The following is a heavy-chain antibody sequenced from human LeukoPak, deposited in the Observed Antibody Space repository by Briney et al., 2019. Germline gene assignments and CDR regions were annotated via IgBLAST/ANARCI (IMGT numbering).Heavy chain of an antibody. CDR1: GFTFSDYY. V-gene: IGHV3-11*04. CDR3: ARSGFTWIQHPYAMDV. D-gene: IGHD5-18*01. J-gene: IGHJ6*02. Sequence: PGGSLRLSCAASGFTFSDYYMSWIRQAPGKGLEWVSYISSSGSTIYYADSVKGRFTISRDNAKNSLYLQMNSLRDEDTAVYYCARSGFTWIQHPYAMDVWGPGTTVTVSS. CDR2: ISSSGSTI.